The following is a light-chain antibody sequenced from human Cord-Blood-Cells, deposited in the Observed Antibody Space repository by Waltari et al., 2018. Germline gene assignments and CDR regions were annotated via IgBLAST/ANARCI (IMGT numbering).Light chain of an antibody. CDR1: QSISSW. V-gene: IGKV1-5*03. Sequence: DIHMTKYPSTLSASVGDRVTITSRASQSISSWLAWYQQKPGKAPKLLIYKASSLESGVPSRFSGSGSGTEFTLTISSLQPDDFATYYCQQYNSYLTFGGGTKVEIK. J-gene: IGKJ4*01. CDR2: KAS. CDR3: QQYNSYLT.